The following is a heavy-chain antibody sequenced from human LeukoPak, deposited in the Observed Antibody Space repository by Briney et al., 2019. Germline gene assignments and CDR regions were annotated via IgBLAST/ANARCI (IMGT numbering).Heavy chain of an antibody. V-gene: IGHV4-34*01. Sequence: SETPSLTCAVYGGSFSGYYWSWIRQPPGKGLEWIGEINHSGSTNYNPSLKSRVTISVDTSKNQFSLKLSSVTAADTAVYYCARTIREYSTRIGNWFDPWGQGTLVTVSS. J-gene: IGHJ5*02. CDR1: GGSFSGYY. CDR2: INHSGST. D-gene: IGHD6-6*01. CDR3: ARTIREYSTRIGNWFDP.